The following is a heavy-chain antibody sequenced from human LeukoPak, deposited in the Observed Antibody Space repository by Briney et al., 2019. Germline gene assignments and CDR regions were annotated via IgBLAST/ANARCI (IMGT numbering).Heavy chain of an antibody. CDR2: INGDGSFT. J-gene: IGHJ4*02. CDR3: SRDSIEDNYGDYVGDC. D-gene: IGHD4-17*01. V-gene: IGHV3-74*01. Sequence: QPGGSLRLSCEASGFTFSRYWMHWVRQAPGEGLVWVSRINGDGSFTNYADSVKGRFTISRDNAKNTLCLQMNSLRDEDTAVYYCSRDSIEDNYGDYVGDCWGQGTLVTVSS. CDR1: GFTFSRYW.